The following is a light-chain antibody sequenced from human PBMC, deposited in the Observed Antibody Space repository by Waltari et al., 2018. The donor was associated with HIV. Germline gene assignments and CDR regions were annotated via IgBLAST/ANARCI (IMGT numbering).Light chain of an antibody. CDR2: GDY. CDR3: QSYDTSLGGFYV. Sequence: QSVLTQPPSVSGAPGQRVTIACSGSSSNIGTNYYVQWYQQLPGTAPKLLIYGDYNRPSGVPDRFTGSKSGTSASLAITGLQPEDEADYYCQSYDTSLGGFYVFGTGTKVTVL. J-gene: IGLJ1*01. V-gene: IGLV1-40*01. CDR1: SSNIGTNYY.